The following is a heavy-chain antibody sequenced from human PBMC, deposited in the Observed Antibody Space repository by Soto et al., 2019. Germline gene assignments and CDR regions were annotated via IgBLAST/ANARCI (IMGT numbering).Heavy chain of an antibody. Sequence: GASVKVSCKASGYSLTSYAMHWVCQAPGQRLEWMGWINPGNGNTKYSQKFEGRVTITRDTSASTAYMQLSSLRSEDTAVYYCARDSVVAPTTYYFDYWGQGTLVTVSS. D-gene: IGHD2-15*01. V-gene: IGHV1-3*01. CDR1: GYSLTSYA. CDR3: ARDSVVAPTTYYFDY. CDR2: INPGNGNT. J-gene: IGHJ4*02.